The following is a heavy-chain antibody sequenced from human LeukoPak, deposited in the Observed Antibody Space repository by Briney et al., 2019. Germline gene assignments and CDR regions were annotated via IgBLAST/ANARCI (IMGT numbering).Heavy chain of an antibody. CDR2: ISGSGGST. Sequence: PGGSLRLSCAASGFTFSSYWMSWVRQAPGKGLEWVSAISGSGGSTYYADSVKGRFTISRDNSKNTLYLQMNSLRAEDTAVYYCARMRSGSYSYGYWGQGTLVTVSS. J-gene: IGHJ4*02. CDR3: ARMRSGSYSYGY. V-gene: IGHV3-23*01. D-gene: IGHD1-26*01. CDR1: GFTFSSYW.